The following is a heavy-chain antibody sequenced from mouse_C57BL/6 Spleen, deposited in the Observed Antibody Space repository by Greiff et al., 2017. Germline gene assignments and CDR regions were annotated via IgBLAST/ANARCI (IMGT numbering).Heavy chain of an antibody. D-gene: IGHD1-1*01. CDR3: ARNGITTVVDSWYFDV. Sequence: VKLMESGPGLVAPSQSLSITCTVSGFSLTSYAISWVRQPPGKGLEWLGVIWTGGGTNYNSALKSRLSISKDNSKSQVFLKMNSLQTDDTARYYCARNGITTVVDSWYFDVWGTGTTVTVSS. CDR1: GFSLTSYA. V-gene: IGHV2-9-1*01. J-gene: IGHJ1*03. CDR2: IWTGGGT.